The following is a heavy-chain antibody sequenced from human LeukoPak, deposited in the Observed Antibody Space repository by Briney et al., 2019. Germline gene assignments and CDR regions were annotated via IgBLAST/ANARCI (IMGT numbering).Heavy chain of an antibody. Sequence: SETLSLTCTVSGGSISSSSYYWGWIRQPPEKGLEWIGSIYYSGSTYYNPSLKSRATISVDTSKNQFSLKLSSVTAADTAVYYCAGRYIAARPRYYYYYMDVWGKGTTVTVSS. CDR1: GGSISSSSYY. V-gene: IGHV4-39*01. CDR3: AGRYIAARPRYYYYYMDV. J-gene: IGHJ6*03. CDR2: IYYSGST. D-gene: IGHD6-6*01.